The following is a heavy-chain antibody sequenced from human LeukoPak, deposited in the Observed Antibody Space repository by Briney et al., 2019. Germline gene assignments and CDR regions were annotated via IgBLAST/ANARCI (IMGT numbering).Heavy chain of an antibody. CDR2: INHSGST. CDR3: ARGTHCSSTSCYWAPPWFDP. CDR1: GGSFSGYY. J-gene: IGHJ5*02. D-gene: IGHD2-2*01. V-gene: IGHV4-34*01. Sequence: SETLSLTCAVYGGSFSGYYWSWIRQPPGKELEWIGEINHSGSTNYNPSLKSRVTISVDTSKNQFSLKLSSVTAADTAVYYCARGTHCSSTSCYWAPPWFDPWGQGTLVTVSS.